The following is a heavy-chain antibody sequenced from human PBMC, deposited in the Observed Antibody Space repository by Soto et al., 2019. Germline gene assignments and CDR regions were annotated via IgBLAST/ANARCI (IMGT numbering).Heavy chain of an antibody. CDR2: IIPIFGTA. D-gene: IGHD2-21*02. CDR1: GGTFSSYA. J-gene: IGHJ6*02. CDR3: ARAGANNHQHIVVVTAILNYYDYGMDV. Sequence: QVQLVQSGAEVKKPGSSVKVSCKASGGTFSSYAISWVRQAPGQGLEWMGGIIPIFGTANYAQKFQGRVRITADKSTSTAYMELRSLRSEDTAVYYCARAGANNHQHIVVVTAILNYYDYGMDVWGQGTTVTVSS. V-gene: IGHV1-69*06.